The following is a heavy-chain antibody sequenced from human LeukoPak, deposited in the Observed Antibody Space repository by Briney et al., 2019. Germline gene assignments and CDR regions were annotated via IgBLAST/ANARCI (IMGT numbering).Heavy chain of an antibody. V-gene: IGHV4-39*01. J-gene: IGHJ5*02. CDR1: GGSISSSSSY. D-gene: IGHD6-13*01. Sequence: PSETLSLTCNVSGGSISSSSSYWGWIRQPPGRGLEWIGSIYYSGSTYYNPSLKSRVTISVDTSKNQFSLKLSSVTAADTAVYYCATQAAVGSLWFDPWGQGTLVTVSS. CDR2: IYYSGST. CDR3: ATQAAVGSLWFDP.